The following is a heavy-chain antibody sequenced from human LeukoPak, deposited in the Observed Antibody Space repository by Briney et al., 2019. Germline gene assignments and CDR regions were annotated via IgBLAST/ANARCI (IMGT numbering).Heavy chain of an antibody. V-gene: IGHV3-7*01. CDR1: GFTFSSFW. CDR2: IKQDGSEK. D-gene: IGHD3/OR15-3a*01. CDR3: ARDKGAIFGLANYYHFMDV. J-gene: IGHJ6*03. Sequence: GGSLRLSCAASGFTFSSFWMSWLRQAPGKGLEWAANIKQDGSEKYYVDSVKGRFTISRDNARNSLYLQMNSLRAEDTAVYYCARDKGAIFGLANYYHFMDVWGKGTTVTVSS.